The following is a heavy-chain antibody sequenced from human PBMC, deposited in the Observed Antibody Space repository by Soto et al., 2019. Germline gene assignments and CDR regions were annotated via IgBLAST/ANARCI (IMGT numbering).Heavy chain of an antibody. CDR3: ARDGGDYVDAFAI. CDR1: GGSISSYY. J-gene: IGHJ3*02. Sequence: PSETLSLTCTVSGGSISSYYWSWIRQPPGKGLEWIGYIYYSGSTNYNPSLKSRVTISVDTSKNQFSLKLSSVTAADTAVYYCARDGGDYVDAFAIWGQGTMVT. D-gene: IGHD2-21*02. CDR2: IYYSGST. V-gene: IGHV4-59*01.